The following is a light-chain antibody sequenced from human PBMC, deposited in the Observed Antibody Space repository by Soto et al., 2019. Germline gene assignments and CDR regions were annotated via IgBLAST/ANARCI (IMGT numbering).Light chain of an antibody. CDR2: DAS. Sequence: EIVLTQSPATLSLSPGERATLSCRASQSVSSYLAWYQQKPCQAPRLLIYDASNRATGIPARFSGSGSGTDFTLTISSLEAEDFAVYYCQQRSNWPLTFGGGTKVEI. CDR1: QSVSSY. V-gene: IGKV3-11*01. CDR3: QQRSNWPLT. J-gene: IGKJ4*01.